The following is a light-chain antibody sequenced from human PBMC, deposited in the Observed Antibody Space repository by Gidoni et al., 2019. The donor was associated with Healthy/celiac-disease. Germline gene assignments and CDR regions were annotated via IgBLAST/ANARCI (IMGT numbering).Light chain of an antibody. CDR1: QSVSSSY. Sequence: IVLTQSPGTLSLSPGERATLSCRASQSVSSSYLDWYQQKPGQAPRHLIYGASSRATGIPDRFSGSGSGTDVTLTISRLEPEDFAVYYCQQYGSSPLTFGGXTKVEIK. CDR2: GAS. V-gene: IGKV3-20*01. CDR3: QQYGSSPLT. J-gene: IGKJ4*01.